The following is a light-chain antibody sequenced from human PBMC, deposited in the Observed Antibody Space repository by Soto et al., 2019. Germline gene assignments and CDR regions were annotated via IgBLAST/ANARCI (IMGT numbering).Light chain of an antibody. V-gene: IGKV1-39*01. CDR1: QSIASR. Sequence: DIQMTQSPSSLSASVGDRVTITCRASQSIASRLNWYQQKPGSAPKLLIYGASTLESGVPSRFSGSGSGTDFTLTVSSLQVEDFATSYCQQTDTIPRTFGQGTKVDIK. CDR3: QQTDTIPRT. CDR2: GAS. J-gene: IGKJ1*01.